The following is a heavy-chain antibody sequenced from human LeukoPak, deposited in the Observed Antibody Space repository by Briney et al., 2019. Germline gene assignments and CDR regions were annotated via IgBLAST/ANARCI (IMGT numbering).Heavy chain of an antibody. CDR1: GGSISSYY. Sequence: PSETLSLTCTVSGGSISSYYWSWIRQPAGKGLEWIGRIYTSGSTNYNPSLKSRVTMSVDTSKNQFSLKLSPVTAADTAVYYCARQKVVVVTAHPNWFDPWGQGTLVTVSS. J-gene: IGHJ5*02. V-gene: IGHV4-4*07. D-gene: IGHD2-21*02. CDR2: IYTSGST. CDR3: ARQKVVVVTAHPNWFDP.